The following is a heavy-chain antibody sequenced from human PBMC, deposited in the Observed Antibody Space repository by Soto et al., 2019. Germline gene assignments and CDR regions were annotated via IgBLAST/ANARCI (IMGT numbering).Heavy chain of an antibody. CDR2: VSHSGTA. CDR3: ARYGGTAIWYFDI. J-gene: IGHJ2*01. D-gene: IGHD2-15*01. V-gene: IGHV4-34*01. CDR1: GASFTGYY. Sequence: QVRLQQWGAGLLKPSETLSLTCAVYGASFTGYYWTWLRQSPGKGLEWIGEVSHSGTAKYNPSLKSRVTISLDTYKRQFSLELTSVTAADTAVYYCARYGGTAIWYFDIWGRGTSVSVSS.